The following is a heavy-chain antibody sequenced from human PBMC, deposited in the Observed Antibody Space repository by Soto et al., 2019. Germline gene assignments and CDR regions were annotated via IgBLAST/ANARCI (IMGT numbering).Heavy chain of an antibody. Sequence: EVQLLESGGGLVQPGGSLRLSCAASGCAFNTYAMDWVRQAPGKGREWVSSISGSGDRTYYADSVKGRFTIPRDNSENTLYLEMNSLRAEDTAVYYCANSDRGGSGNSNFWGQGTLVTVSS. CDR2: ISGSGDRT. D-gene: IGHD3-10*01. CDR1: GCAFNTYA. J-gene: IGHJ4*02. CDR3: ANSDRGGSGNSNF. V-gene: IGHV3-23*01.